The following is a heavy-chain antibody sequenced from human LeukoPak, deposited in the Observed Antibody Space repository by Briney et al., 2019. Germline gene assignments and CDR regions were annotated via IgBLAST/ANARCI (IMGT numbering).Heavy chain of an antibody. Sequence: QSGGSLRLSCAASGFTFSSYAMSWVRQAPGKGLEWVANIKQDGSEKYYVDSVKGRFTISRDNAKNSLYLQMTSLRAEDTAVYYCARAWHNDYDLNYWGQGTMVTVSS. CDR1: GFTFSSYA. V-gene: IGHV3-7*01. CDR3: ARAWHNDYDLNY. CDR2: IKQDGSEK. J-gene: IGHJ4*02. D-gene: IGHD5-12*01.